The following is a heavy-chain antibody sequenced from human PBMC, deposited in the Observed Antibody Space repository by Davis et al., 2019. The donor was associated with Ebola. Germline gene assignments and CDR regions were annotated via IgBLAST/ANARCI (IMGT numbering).Heavy chain of an antibody. CDR3: ASSYYYDSSGYSFDY. D-gene: IGHD3-22*01. V-gene: IGHV1-69*06. J-gene: IGHJ4*02. CDR1: GGTFSSSA. Sequence: AASVKVSCKGSGGTFSSSAISWVRQAPGQGLDWMGGIIPLFETTNYAQKFQGRVTITADKSTSTAYMELSSLRSEDTAVYYCASSYYYDSSGYSFDYWGQGTLVTVSS. CDR2: IIPLFETT.